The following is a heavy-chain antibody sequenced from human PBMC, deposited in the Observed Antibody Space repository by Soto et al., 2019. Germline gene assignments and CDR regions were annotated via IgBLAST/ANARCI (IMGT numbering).Heavy chain of an antibody. CDR1: GFTFSSYG. D-gene: IGHD3-22*01. CDR2: IWYDGSNK. J-gene: IGHJ4*02. Sequence: PGGSLRLSCAASGFTFSSYGMHWVRQAPGKGLEWVAVIWYDGSNKYYADSVKGRFTNSRDNSKSTLYLQMNSLRAEDTAVYYCARDYDSSGYPRYYFDYWGQGTLVTVSS. CDR3: ARDYDSSGYPRYYFDY. V-gene: IGHV3-33*01.